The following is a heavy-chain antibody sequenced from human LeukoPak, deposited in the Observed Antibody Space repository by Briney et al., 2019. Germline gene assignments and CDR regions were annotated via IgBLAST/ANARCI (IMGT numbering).Heavy chain of an antibody. CDR1: GGTFSSYA. CDR2: IIPIFGTA. Sequence: ASVKVSCKASGGTFSSYAISWVRQAPGQGLEWMGGIIPIFGTANYAQKFQGRVTITADESTSTAYMELSSLRSEDTAVYYCASLKGAMARGDYWGQGTLVTVSS. CDR3: ASLKGAMARGDY. J-gene: IGHJ4*02. D-gene: IGHD5-24*01. V-gene: IGHV1-69*13.